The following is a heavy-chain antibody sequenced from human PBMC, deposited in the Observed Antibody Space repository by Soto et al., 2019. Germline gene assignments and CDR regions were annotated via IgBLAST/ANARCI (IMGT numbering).Heavy chain of an antibody. D-gene: IGHD5-18*01. CDR3: AAGGYNS. V-gene: IGHV1-58*01. CDR2: IVVGSGNT. Sequence: LVKVSCKGSGFGLTSSAVQWVRQARGQRLEWIGWIVVGSGNTNYAQKFQERVTITRDMSTSTAYMELSSLRSEDTAVYYCAAGGYNSWGQGTLVTVYS. CDR1: GFGLTSSA. J-gene: IGHJ4*02.